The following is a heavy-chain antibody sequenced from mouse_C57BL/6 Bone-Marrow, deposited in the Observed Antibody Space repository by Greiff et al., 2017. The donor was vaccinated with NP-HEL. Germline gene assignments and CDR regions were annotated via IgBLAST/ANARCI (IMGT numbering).Heavy chain of an antibody. CDR2: ISYDGSN. J-gene: IGHJ2*01. CDR1: GYSITSGYY. D-gene: IGHD1-1*01. CDR3: ARGGTTVVGYFDY. Sequence: ESGPGLVKPSQSLSLTCSVTGYSITSGYYWNWIRQFPGNKLEWMGYISYDGSNNYNPSLKNRNSITRDTSKNQFFLKLNTVTTEDTATYCCARGGTTVVGYFDYWGQGTTLTVSS. V-gene: IGHV3-6*01.